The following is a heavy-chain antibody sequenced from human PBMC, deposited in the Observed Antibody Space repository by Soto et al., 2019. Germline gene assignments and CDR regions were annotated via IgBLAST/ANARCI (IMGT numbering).Heavy chain of an antibody. V-gene: IGHV1-18*01. CDR2: ISAHNGNT. CDR3: ARGRYGDY. CDR1: GYAFTTYG. Sequence: QVHLVQSGAEVKKPGASVKVSCKGSGYAFTTYGITWVRQAPGQGLEWMGWISAHNGNTNYAQKLQGRVTVTRDTSTSTAYMDLTSLRSTATAVYYCARGRYGDYWGQGALVTVSS. J-gene: IGHJ4*02. D-gene: IGHD1-1*01.